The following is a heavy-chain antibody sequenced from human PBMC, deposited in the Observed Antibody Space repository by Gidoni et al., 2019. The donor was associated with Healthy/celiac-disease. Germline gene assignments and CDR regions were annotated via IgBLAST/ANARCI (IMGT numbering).Heavy chain of an antibody. D-gene: IGHD6-19*01. Sequence: QVQLQESGPGLVKPSETLSLTCAVSGYSISSGYYWGWIRQPPGKGLGWIVSIHRSGSTYYNPSLKSRVTISVDTSKNQFSLKLSSVTAADTAVYYCARATGRAVAGTVWDYWGQGTLVTVSS. CDR2: IHRSGST. J-gene: IGHJ4*02. V-gene: IGHV4-38-2*01. CDR3: ARATGRAVAGTVWDY. CDR1: GYSISSGYY.